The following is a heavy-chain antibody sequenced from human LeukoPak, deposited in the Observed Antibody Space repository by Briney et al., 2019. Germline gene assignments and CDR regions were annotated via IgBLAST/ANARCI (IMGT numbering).Heavy chain of an antibody. Sequence: SETLTLTCTTSGGTIRSNNYYWVWIPQPTGKGPEWIGSIFYSGTNYYNPSLKSRFTIALDTSKIQFSLKLSSVTAADTAVYYCARGGYCSSGGSCYSAAFNWFDPWGQGTLVTVSS. CDR1: GGTIRSNNYY. V-gene: IGHV4-39*01. J-gene: IGHJ5*02. D-gene: IGHD2-15*01. CDR3: ARGGYCSSGGSCYSAAFNWFDP. CDR2: IFYSGTN.